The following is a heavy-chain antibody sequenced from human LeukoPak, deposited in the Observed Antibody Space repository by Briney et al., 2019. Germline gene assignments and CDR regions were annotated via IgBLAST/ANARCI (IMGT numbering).Heavy chain of an antibody. CDR1: GFTFNTCS. CDR2: IGSSGTYI. J-gene: IGHJ5*02. Sequence: GGSLRLSCAASGFTFNTCSMNWVRQAPGKGLEWVSSIGSSGTYIYYADSVKGRFTISRDNAKNTLNLQMNSLRAEDTAVYYCARDLGQYYDTSDNWFDPWGQGTLVTVSS. CDR3: ARDLGQYYDTSDNWFDP. D-gene: IGHD3-22*01. V-gene: IGHV3-21*01.